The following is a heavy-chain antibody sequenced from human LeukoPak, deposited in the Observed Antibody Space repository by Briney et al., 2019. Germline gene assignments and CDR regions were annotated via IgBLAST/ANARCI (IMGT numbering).Heavy chain of an antibody. D-gene: IGHD3-22*01. Sequence: GGSLRLSCAASGFTFSSYGMHWVRQAPGKGLEWVAVIWYDGSNKYYAYSVKGRFTISRDNSKNTLYLQMNSLRAEDTAVYYCARDLSSDSSGYRYGMDVWGQGTTVTVSS. CDR1: GFTFSSYG. V-gene: IGHV3-33*01. CDR2: IWYDGSNK. J-gene: IGHJ6*02. CDR3: ARDLSSDSSGYRYGMDV.